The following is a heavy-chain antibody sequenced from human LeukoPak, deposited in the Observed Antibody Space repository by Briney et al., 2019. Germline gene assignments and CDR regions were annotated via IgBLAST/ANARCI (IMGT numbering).Heavy chain of an antibody. V-gene: IGHV1-8*01. CDR3: ARAGSIAAAGTD. D-gene: IGHD6-13*01. Sequence: ASVKVSCKASGYTFTSYDINWVRQATGQGLEWMGWMNPNSGNTGYAQKFQGRVTMTRNTSISTAYMELSSLRSEDTAVYYCARAGSIAAAGTDWGQGTLVTVSS. J-gene: IGHJ4*02. CDR2: MNPNSGNT. CDR1: GYTFTSYD.